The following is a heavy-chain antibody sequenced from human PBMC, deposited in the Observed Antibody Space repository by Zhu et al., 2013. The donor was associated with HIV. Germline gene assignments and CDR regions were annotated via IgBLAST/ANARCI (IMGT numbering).Heavy chain of an antibody. CDR3: ARAGFENKRPGGY. V-gene: IGHV1-2*02. CDR2: INTNTGET. Sequence: QVQLVQSGAEVKKPGASVKVSCQASGYTFAAYYVHWVRQAPGQGLEWMRWINTNTGETKYAQNFRGRVTMTRDMSINTAYMEFSRLRFDDTAVYYCARAGFENKRPGGYWAQGTLVTVSS. CDR1: GYTFAAYY. J-gene: IGHJ4*02.